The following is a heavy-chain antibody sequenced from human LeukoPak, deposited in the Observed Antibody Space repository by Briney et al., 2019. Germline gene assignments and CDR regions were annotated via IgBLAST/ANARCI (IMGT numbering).Heavy chain of an antibody. CDR2: ISYDGSNK. V-gene: IGHV3-30*18. CDR3: AKNRLRGSYYFDD. D-gene: IGHD1-26*01. J-gene: IGHJ4*02. Sequence: GGSLRLSCAASGFTFSGYGMHWVRQAPGKGLEWMTFISYDGSNKYYADSVKGRFTISRDNSKNSLYLQMDSLRTEDTAVYYCAKNRLRGSYYFDDWGQGTLVTVPS. CDR1: GFTFSGYG.